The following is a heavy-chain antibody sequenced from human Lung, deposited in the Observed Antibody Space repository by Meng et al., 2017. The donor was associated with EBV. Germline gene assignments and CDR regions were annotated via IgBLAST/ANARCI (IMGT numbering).Heavy chain of an antibody. D-gene: IGHD2/OR15-2a*01. CDR1: GGSFSTYT. J-gene: IGHJ4*02. Sequence: QAPLVRTGAEVKKPGSSVKVACKTSGGSFSTYTFSWVRQAPGQGLEWMGGLIPVLNKAKSAPRFQDRVTFTADETTTTAYMELSSLTFEDTAVYFCARGRGNQPLFDFWGQGTLVTVSS. CDR2: LIPVLNKA. V-gene: IGHV1-69*10. CDR3: ARGRGNQPLFDF.